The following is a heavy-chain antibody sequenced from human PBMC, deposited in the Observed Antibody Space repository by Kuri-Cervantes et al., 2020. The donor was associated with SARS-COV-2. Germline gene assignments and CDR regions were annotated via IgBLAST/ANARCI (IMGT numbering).Heavy chain of an antibody. D-gene: IGHD2-15*01. V-gene: IGHV3-15*01. CDR1: GFTFRNAW. J-gene: IGHJ6*02. CDR2: IKSKTDGGTT. Sequence: ETLSLTCAASGFTFRNAWMSWVRQAPGKGLEWVGRIKSKTDGGTTDYAAPVKGRFTISRDDSKNTLYLQMNSLKTEDTAVYYCTTSYCSGGSCSYNYYYYGMDVWGQGTTVTVSS. CDR3: TTSYCSGGSCSYNYYYYGMDV.